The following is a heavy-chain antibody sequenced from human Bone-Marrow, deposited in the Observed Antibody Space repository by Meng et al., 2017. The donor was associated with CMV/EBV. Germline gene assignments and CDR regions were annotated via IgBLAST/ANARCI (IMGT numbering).Heavy chain of an antibody. V-gene: IGHV3-11*01. CDR3: ARDKMDILTDYRYDAFDI. CDR1: ASTFSDYY. J-gene: IGHJ3*02. Sequence: GGCLRLSSVPSASTFSDYYMSWIRQAPGKGLEWVSYISSSGSTIYYADSVKGRFTIYRDNAKKSLYLQMNSLRAEDTAVYYCARDKMDILTDYRYDAFDIWGQGTMVTVSS. D-gene: IGHD3-9*01. CDR2: ISSSGSTI.